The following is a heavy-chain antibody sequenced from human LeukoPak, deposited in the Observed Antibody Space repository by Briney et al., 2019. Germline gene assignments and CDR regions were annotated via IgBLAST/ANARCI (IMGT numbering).Heavy chain of an antibody. D-gene: IGHD3-10*01. Sequence: GGSLRLSCAASGFTFSSYGMHWVRQAPGKGLEWVAVISHDGSYKSYADSARGRFTISRDNSKNTLYLQMDSSRTEDTAVYYCAKDWGRYFASGSSYFDYWGQGTLVTVSS. J-gene: IGHJ4*02. CDR1: GFTFSSYG. CDR3: AKDWGRYFASGSSYFDY. V-gene: IGHV3-30*18. CDR2: ISHDGSYK.